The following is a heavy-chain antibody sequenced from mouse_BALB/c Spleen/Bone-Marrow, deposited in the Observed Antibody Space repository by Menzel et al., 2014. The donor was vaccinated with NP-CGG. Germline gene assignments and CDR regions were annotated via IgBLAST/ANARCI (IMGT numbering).Heavy chain of an antibody. CDR2: ISYSGST. Sequence: EVKVEESGPSLVKPSQTLSLTRSVTGDSITSGYWNWIRKFPGNKLEYMGYISYSGSTYYNPSLKSRISITRDTSKNQYYLQLNSVTTEDTATYYCARSRDYYGNSLDYWGQGTTLTVSS. V-gene: IGHV3-8*02. CDR1: GDSITSGY. J-gene: IGHJ2*01. D-gene: IGHD2-1*01. CDR3: ARSRDYYGNSLDY.